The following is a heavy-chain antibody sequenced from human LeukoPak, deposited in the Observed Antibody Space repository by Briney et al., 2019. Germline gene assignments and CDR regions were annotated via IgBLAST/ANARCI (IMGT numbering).Heavy chain of an antibody. D-gene: IGHD2-21*01. CDR3: ARDCGVTGTRFDP. CDR1: GYTFTSYD. V-gene: IGHV1-8*01. J-gene: IGHJ5*02. CDR2: MNPNSGNT. Sequence: GASVKVSCKASGYTFTSYDINWVRQATGQGLEWMGWMNPNSGNTGYAQKFQGRVTMTRDTSISTAYMELSRLRSDDTAVYYCARDCGVTGTRFDPWGQGTLVTVSS.